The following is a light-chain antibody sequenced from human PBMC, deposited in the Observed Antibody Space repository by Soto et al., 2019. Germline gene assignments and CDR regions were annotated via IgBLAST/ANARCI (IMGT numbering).Light chain of an antibody. CDR1: QSVTSN. Sequence: EIVLTQSSAALSLSPGERAALSCRASQSVTSNALAWYQQKPGQAPRLLIYGVSSRATGIPDRFSGSGSGTEFTLTISSLQSEDFAVYYCQQYNNWPETFGQGTKVDI. J-gene: IGKJ1*01. CDR3: QQYNNWPET. CDR2: GVS. V-gene: IGKV3D-15*01.